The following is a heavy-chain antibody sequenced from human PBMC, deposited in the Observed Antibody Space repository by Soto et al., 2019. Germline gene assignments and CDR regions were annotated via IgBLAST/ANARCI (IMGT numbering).Heavy chain of an antibody. CDR1: GFTFSSYW. CDR3: AKTPFILTGYSNYFDC. V-gene: IGHV3-7*03. Sequence: GGPLRLSCAASGFTFSSYWMSWVRQAPGKGLEWVANIKQDGSEKCYVDSVKGRFTISRDNAKNSLYLQMNSLRAEDTAVYYCAKTPFILTGYSNYFDCRGQGTLVTVSS. CDR2: IKQDGSEK. D-gene: IGHD3-9*01. J-gene: IGHJ4*02.